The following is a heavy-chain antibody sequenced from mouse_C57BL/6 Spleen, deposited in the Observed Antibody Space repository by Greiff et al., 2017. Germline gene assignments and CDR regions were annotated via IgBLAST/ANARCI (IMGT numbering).Heavy chain of an antibody. V-gene: IGHV1-59*01. D-gene: IGHD1-1*01. Sequence: VQLQQPGAELVRPGTSVKLSCKASGYTSTSYWMHWVKQRPGQGLEWIGVIDPSDSYTNYNQKFKGKATLTVDTSSSTAYMQLSSLTSEDSAVYYCARETTGGYFDYWGQGTTLTVSS. CDR3: ARETTGGYFDY. CDR1: GYTSTSYW. CDR2: IDPSDSYT. J-gene: IGHJ2*01.